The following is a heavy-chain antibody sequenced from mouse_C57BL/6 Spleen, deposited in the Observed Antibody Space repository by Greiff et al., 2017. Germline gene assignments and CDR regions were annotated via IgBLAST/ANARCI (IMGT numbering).Heavy chain of an antibody. V-gene: IGHV1-55*01. Sequence: QVQLQQPGAELVKPGASVKMSCKASGYTFTSYWITWVKQRPGQGLEWIGDIYPGSGSTNYNEKFKSKATLTVDASSSTAYMQLSSLTSEDSAVYYCARSSNYFDYAMDYWGQGTSVTVSS. CDR1: GYTFTSYW. CDR3: ARSSNYFDYAMDY. CDR2: IYPGSGST. D-gene: IGHD2-5*01. J-gene: IGHJ4*01.